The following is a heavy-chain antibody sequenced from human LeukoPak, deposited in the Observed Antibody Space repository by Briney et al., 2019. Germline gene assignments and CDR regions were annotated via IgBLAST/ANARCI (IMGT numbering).Heavy chain of an antibody. D-gene: IGHD3-22*01. CDR1: GYSFTSYW. V-gene: IGHV5-51*01. CDR2: IYPGDSDT. J-gene: IGHJ6*02. CDR3: ARLGYDSSGYLAPEYYGMDA. Sequence: GESLKISCKGSGYSFTSYWIGWVRQMPGKGLEWMGIIYPGDSDTRYSPSFQGQVTISADKSISTAYLQWSSLKASDAAMYYCARLGYDSSGYLAPEYYGMDAWGQGTTVTVSS.